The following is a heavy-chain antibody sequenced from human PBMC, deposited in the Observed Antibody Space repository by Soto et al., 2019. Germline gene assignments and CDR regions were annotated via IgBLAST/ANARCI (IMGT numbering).Heavy chain of an antibody. V-gene: IGHV3-30-3*01. CDR2: ISYDGSNK. Sequence: VGSLRLSCAASGFTFSSYAMHWVRQAPGKGLEWVAVISYDGSNKYYADSVKGRFTISRDNSKNTLYLQMNSLRAEDTAVYYCARSRELPFDYWGQGTLVTAPQ. D-gene: IGHD1-26*01. CDR3: ARSRELPFDY. J-gene: IGHJ4*02. CDR1: GFTFSSYA.